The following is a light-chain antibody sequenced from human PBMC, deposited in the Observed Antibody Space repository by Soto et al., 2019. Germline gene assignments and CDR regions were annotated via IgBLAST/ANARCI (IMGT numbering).Light chain of an antibody. Sequence: IQMTQSPSSLSASVGDRVTITCQASQGVRKYLNWYQQKPGKAPELLIYDASNLQTGVPLRFSGSGYGTEFSLTITSLQPEDIAPYYCHEYQYLYTLGQGTKRQI. J-gene: IGKJ2*01. CDR2: DAS. V-gene: IGKV1-33*01. CDR1: QGVRKY. CDR3: HEYQYLYT.